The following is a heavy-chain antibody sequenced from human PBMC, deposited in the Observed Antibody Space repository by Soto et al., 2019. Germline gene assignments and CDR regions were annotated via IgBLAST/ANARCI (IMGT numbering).Heavy chain of an antibody. CDR1: GYAFTSYG. CDR3: ARLATGSYHCAY. D-gene: IGHD3-10*01. CDR2: IAPHSGRT. V-gene: IGHV1-18*04. J-gene: IGHJ4*02. Sequence: QVQLVQSRPEVKNPGASVRVSCVASGYAFTSYGVNWVRQAPGQGREWMGWIAPHSGRTTYLPKFQGRVTMTADVSTNTACIEPRSLKSDDTGIYFCARLATGSYHCAYWGQGTVVTVSS.